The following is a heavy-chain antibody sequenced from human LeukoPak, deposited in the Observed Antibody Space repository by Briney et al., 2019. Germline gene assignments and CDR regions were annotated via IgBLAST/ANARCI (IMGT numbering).Heavy chain of an antibody. CDR3: AKTMGAIDHDY. D-gene: IGHD1-26*01. CDR1: GFTFRDFS. V-gene: IGHV3-23*05. Sequence: PGGSLRLSCAASGFTFRDFSMTWVRQAPGKGLEWVSTITSSGSITYYADSVKGRFTNSRDNSKNTLYLQMNSLGAEDTAVYYCAKTMGAIDHDYWGQGTLVTVSS. J-gene: IGHJ4*02. CDR2: ITSSGSIT.